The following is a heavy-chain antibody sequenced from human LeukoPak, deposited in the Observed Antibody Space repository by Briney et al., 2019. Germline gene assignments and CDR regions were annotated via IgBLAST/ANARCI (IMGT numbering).Heavy chain of an antibody. CDR2: INTDGTGT. CDR3: ARDPGYSRGYMDV. V-gene: IGHV3-74*01. J-gene: IGHJ6*03. Sequence: GDSLRLLCAPSGFTFSTYWMLCLRQSTGKGLVCVSRINTDGTGTSYADSVKGRFTISRDNAKNTLYLQMNSRRGEDTAGYYCARDPGYSRGYMDVWGKGTTVTVSS. D-gene: IGHD6-13*01. CDR1: GFTFSTYW.